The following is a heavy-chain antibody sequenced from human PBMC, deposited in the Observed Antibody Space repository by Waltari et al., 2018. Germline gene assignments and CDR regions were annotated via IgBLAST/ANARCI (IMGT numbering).Heavy chain of an antibody. Sequence: LVQSGAEVMKPGASVKVSCKVSRDAITEHYIHWVRRAPGQGLEWIGRINPNGGTTNYAQRYRGRITGTWDTSMTTSYMGLSGLRSDDTAVYYWAREYCGGDCRLFDYWGQGTLVTVSS. CDR3: AREYCGGDCRLFDY. D-gene: IGHD2-21*02. J-gene: IGHJ4*02. CDR2: INPNGGTT. V-gene: IGHV1-2*06. CDR1: RDAITEHY.